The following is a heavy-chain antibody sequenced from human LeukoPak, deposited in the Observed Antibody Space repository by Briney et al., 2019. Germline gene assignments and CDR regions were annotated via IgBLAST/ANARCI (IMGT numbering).Heavy chain of an antibody. Sequence: GRSLRLSCAASGFTFDDYAMHWVRQAPGKGLEWVSGISWNSGSIGYADSVKGRFTISRDNAKNSLYLQMNSLRAEDTALYYCAKDLGYSDDSSGYFDYWGQGTLVTVSS. CDR3: AKDLGYSDDSSGYFDY. D-gene: IGHD3-22*01. CDR2: ISWNSGSI. CDR1: GFTFDDYA. V-gene: IGHV3-9*01. J-gene: IGHJ4*02.